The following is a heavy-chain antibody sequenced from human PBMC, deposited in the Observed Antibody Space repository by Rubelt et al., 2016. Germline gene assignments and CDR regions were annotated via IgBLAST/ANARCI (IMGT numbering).Heavy chain of an antibody. CDR3: AGVRISWTIAPYYGDC. V-gene: IGHV4-34*11. J-gene: IGHJ4*02. Sequence: QVQLQQWGAGLLKPSETLSLTCAVYGGSFRGYYWSWIRQPPGKGLEWIGYIYYSGSTNYNPSLKSRVTISVDTSKNPFSLELVVVTAADTDEYYWAGVRISWTIAPYYGDCWGQGALVTVAS. D-gene: IGHD2-2*01. CDR2: IYYSGST. CDR1: GGSFRGYY.